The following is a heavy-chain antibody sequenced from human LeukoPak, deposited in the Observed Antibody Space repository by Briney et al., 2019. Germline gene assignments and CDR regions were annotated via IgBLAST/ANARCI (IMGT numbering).Heavy chain of an antibody. CDR3: EGTMITSPEFDY. CDR2: ISSSGSTI. V-gene: IGHV3-48*03. D-gene: IGHD3-22*01. J-gene: IGHJ4*02. CDR1: GFTFSSYE. Sequence: GGSLRLSCAASGFTFSSYEMNWVRRAPGKGLEWVSYISSSGSTIYHADSVKGRFTISRDNAKNSLYLQMNSLRAEDTAVYYCEGTMITSPEFDYWGQGTLVTVSS.